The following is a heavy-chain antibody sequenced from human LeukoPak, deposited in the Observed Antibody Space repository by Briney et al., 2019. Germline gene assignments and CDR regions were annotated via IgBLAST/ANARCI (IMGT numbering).Heavy chain of an antibody. CDR2: MSISGNTK. J-gene: IGHJ4*02. D-gene: IGHD6-19*01. CDR1: GFTFSDYY. Sequence: GGSLRLSCAASGFTFSDYYMSWIRQAPGKGLEWVAYMSISGNTKYYADSVKGRFTIARDNAKNSLFLQMSSLRAEDTAVYYCAREAEQWHSVWYFDYWGQGTLVTVSS. CDR3: AREAEQWHSVWYFDY. V-gene: IGHV3-11*04.